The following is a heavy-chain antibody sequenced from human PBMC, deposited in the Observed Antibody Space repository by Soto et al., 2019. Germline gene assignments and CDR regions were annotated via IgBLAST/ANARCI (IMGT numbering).Heavy chain of an antibody. V-gene: IGHV3-33*01. CDR1: GFTFSSYG. J-gene: IGHJ4*02. CDR2: IWYDGSKK. Sequence: QVQLVESGGGVVQPGRSLRLSCAASGFTFSSYGFHWVRQAPGKGLEWVAVIWYDGSKKYYADSVKGRFTISRDDSRSTLYLQMNRLRDEDTAVYYCARDLGVGVGAYYFDHWGQGALVTVSS. D-gene: IGHD1-26*01. CDR3: ARDLGVGVGAYYFDH.